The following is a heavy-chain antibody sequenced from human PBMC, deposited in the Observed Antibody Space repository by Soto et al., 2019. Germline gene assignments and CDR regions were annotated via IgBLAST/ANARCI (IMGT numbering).Heavy chain of an antibody. CDR1: GDSISSGGYS. Sequence: QLQLQESGSGLVKPSQTLSLTCVVSGDSISSGGYSWTWIRPPGKGLEWIGHIYQSGSTLYNPSLESRVTISVDKSKNQFSLELNSVTAADTAVYYCARDTRDGYYFEYWGQGILVTVSS. CDR2: IYQSGST. CDR3: ARDTRDGYYFEY. V-gene: IGHV4-30-2*01. J-gene: IGHJ4*02. D-gene: IGHD1-26*01.